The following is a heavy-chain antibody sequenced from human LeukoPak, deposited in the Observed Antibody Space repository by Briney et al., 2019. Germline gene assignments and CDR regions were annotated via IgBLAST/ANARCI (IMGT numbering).Heavy chain of an antibody. CDR3: ARGYCSGGSCYSYYYYNYMDV. CDR1: GGSISSYY. V-gene: IGHV4-59*12. Sequence: SETLSLTCTVSGGSISSYYWSWIRQPPGKGLEWIGSIYYSGSTYYNPSLKSRVTISVDTSKNQFSLKLSSVTAADTAVYYCARGYCSGGSCYSYYYYNYMDVWGKGTTVTVSS. CDR2: IYYSGST. D-gene: IGHD2-15*01. J-gene: IGHJ6*03.